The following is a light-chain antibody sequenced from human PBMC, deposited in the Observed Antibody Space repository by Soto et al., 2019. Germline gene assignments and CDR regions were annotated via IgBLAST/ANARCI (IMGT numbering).Light chain of an antibody. CDR1: QSISSSY. J-gene: IGKJ2*01. CDR2: GAS. V-gene: IGKV3-20*01. Sequence: EIVLTQSPGTLSLSPGEGATLSCRTSQSISSSYLSWFQQRPGQAPRVLIYGASNRASGIPDRFSGSGFGTDFTLTISSLEPEDFAVYYCQYYGRSPPYTFGQGTKLDIK. CDR3: QYYGRSPPYT.